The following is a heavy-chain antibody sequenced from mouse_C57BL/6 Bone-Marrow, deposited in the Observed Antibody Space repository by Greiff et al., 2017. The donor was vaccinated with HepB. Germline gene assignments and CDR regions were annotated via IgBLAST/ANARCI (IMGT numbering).Heavy chain of an antibody. CDR1: GYSITSGYY. V-gene: IGHV3-6*01. D-gene: IGHD2-1*01. Sequence: VQLQQSGPGLVKPSQSLSLTCSVTGYSITSGYYWNWIRQFPGNKLEWMGYISYDGSNNYNPSLKNRISITRDTSKNQFFLKLNSVTTEDTATYYCANGNYGAMDYWGQGTSVTVSS. CDR2: ISYDGSN. CDR3: ANGNYGAMDY. J-gene: IGHJ4*01.